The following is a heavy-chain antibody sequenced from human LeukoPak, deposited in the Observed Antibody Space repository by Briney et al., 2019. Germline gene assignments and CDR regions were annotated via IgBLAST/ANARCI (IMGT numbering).Heavy chain of an antibody. CDR3: ARVYSSGWYYFDY. J-gene: IGHJ4*02. D-gene: IGHD6-19*01. CDR1: GYTFTSYA. V-gene: IGHV1-3*01. CDR2: INAGNGNT. Sequence: ASVKVSCKASGYTFTSYAMRWVRQAPGQRLEWMGWINAGNGNTKYSQKFQGRVTITRDTSASTAYMELSSLRSEDTAVYYCARVYSSGWYYFDYWGQGTLVTVSS.